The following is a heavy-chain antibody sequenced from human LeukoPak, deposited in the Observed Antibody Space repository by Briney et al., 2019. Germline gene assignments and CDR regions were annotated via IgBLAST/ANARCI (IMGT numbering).Heavy chain of an antibody. CDR1: GFTFSSYS. CDR2: IYSGGST. CDR3: ARHDNSGYYRFDY. V-gene: IGHV3-66*04. J-gene: IGHJ4*02. D-gene: IGHD3-22*01. Sequence: GGSLRLSCAASGFTFSSYSMSWVRQAPGKGLEWVSVIYSGGSTYYADSVKGRFTISRDNSKNTLYLQMNSLRAEDTAVYYCARHDNSGYYRFDYWGQGTLVTVSS.